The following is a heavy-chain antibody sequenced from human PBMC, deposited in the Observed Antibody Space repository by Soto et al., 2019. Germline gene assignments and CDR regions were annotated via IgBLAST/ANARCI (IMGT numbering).Heavy chain of an antibody. Sequence: VQLLESGGGLVQPGGSLRLSCAASGFTFSSYAMSWVRQAPGKGLEWVSAISGSGGSTYYADSVKGRFTISRDNSKNTLYLQMNSLRAEDTAVYYCAKEGGLGYRYSYYFDYWGQGTLVTVSS. CDR3: AKEGGLGYRYSYYFDY. D-gene: IGHD5-18*01. CDR2: ISGSGGST. J-gene: IGHJ4*02. V-gene: IGHV3-23*01. CDR1: GFTFSSYA.